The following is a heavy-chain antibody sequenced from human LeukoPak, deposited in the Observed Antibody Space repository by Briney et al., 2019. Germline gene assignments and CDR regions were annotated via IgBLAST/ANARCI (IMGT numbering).Heavy chain of an antibody. Sequence: PSQTLSLTCTVSGGSISSGSYYWSWIRQPAGKGLEWIGRIYTSGSTNYNPSLKSRVTISVDTSKNQFSLKLSSVTAADTAVYYCARVYSSSWFDAFDIWGQGTMVTVSS. CDR2: IYTSGST. CDR3: ARVYSSSWFDAFDI. J-gene: IGHJ3*02. CDR1: GGSISSGSYY. V-gene: IGHV4-61*02. D-gene: IGHD6-13*01.